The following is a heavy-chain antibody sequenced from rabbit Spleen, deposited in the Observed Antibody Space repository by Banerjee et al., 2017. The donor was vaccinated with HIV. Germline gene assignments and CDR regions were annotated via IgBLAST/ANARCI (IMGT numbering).Heavy chain of an antibody. D-gene: IGHD1-1*01. CDR2: INVATGKP. CDR1: GFSFSRGYD. CDR3: ARDLVGVIGWNFYL. Sequence: QEQLEESGGGLVKPEGSLTLTCKASGFSFSRGYDMCWVRQAPGKGLEWIACINVATGKPVYATWAKGRFTISRTSSTTVTLRMTSLTAADTATYFCARDLVGVIGWNFYLWGQGTLVTVS. J-gene: IGHJ4*01. V-gene: IGHV1S45*01.